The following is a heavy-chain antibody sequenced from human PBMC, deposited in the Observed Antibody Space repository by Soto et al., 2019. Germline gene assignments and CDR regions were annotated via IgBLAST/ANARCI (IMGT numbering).Heavy chain of an antibody. CDR1: GFSLRTTGVG. CDR3: THTWGLAFDY. D-gene: IGHD3-16*01. V-gene: IGHV2-5*01. Sequence: QITLKESGPTLVEPTQPLTLTCTYSGFSLRTTGVGVGWIRQPPGKALEWLGIIYWNDDKRYSPSLKNRFTLTSDISKSQVVLTMTNMDPVDTATYYCTHTWGLAFDYWGQGTQVIVSS. CDR2: IYWNDDK. J-gene: IGHJ4*02.